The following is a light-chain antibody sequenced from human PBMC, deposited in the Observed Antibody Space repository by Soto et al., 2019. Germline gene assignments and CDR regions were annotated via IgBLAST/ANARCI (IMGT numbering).Light chain of an antibody. CDR3: QQYNNWWT. V-gene: IGKV3-15*01. CDR1: QSVSNN. Sequence: EVVMTQSPATLSVSPGERATLSCRASQSVSNNLAWYQQKPGQAPRLLIYGASTRATGIPARFSGSGSGTEFTLTISSLQSEDFPVYYCQQYNNWWTFGQWTKVEIK. J-gene: IGKJ1*01. CDR2: GAS.